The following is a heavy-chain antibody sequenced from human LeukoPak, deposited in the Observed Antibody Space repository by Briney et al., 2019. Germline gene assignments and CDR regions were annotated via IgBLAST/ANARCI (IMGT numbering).Heavy chain of an antibody. CDR1: GYTFTSYG. CDR3: ARAIQKYYDFWSGGDRYYYYMDV. J-gene: IGHJ6*03. V-gene: IGHV1-18*01. Sequence: ASVKVSCKASGYTFTSYGISWVRQAPGQGLEWMGWISAYNGNTNYAQKLQGRVTMTTDTSTSTAYMELRSLRSDDTAVYYCARAIQKYYDFWSGGDRYYYYMDVWGKGTTVTVSS. CDR2: ISAYNGNT. D-gene: IGHD3-3*01.